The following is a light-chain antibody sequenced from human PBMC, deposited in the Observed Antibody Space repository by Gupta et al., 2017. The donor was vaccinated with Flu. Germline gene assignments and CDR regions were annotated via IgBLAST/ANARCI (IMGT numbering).Light chain of an antibody. J-gene: IGLJ2*01. CDR1: RVGEKY. Sequence: GKNASSTCSGERVGEKYGYWNQQKPDHATVMVIYQSNKRTAGVPRRFSDSNAGNTAALTISGSKVVDADEYYCQAADSSTGVVFGGGTKLTVL. CDR2: QSN. V-gene: IGLV3-1*01. CDR3: QAADSSTGVV.